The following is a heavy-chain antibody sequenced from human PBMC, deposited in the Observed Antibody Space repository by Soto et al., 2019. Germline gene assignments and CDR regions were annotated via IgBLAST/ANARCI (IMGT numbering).Heavy chain of an antibody. Sequence: ASVKVSCKAAGYTFTSYYMHWVRQAPGQGLEWMGIINPSGGSTSYAQKFQGRVTMTRDTSTSTVYMELSSLRSEDTAVYYCARKEEVYYYDSSRYYYFDYRGQGTLVTVSS. CDR3: ARKEEVYYYDSSRYYYFDY. D-gene: IGHD3-22*01. CDR1: GYTFTSYY. CDR2: INPSGGST. J-gene: IGHJ4*02. V-gene: IGHV1-46*01.